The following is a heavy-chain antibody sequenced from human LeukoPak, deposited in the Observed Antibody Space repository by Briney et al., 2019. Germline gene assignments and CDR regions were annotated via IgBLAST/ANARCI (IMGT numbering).Heavy chain of an antibody. CDR3: ARETFDYYGSGSYSDY. J-gene: IGHJ4*02. CDR1: GGSISSYY. V-gene: IGHV4-4*07. D-gene: IGHD3-10*01. Sequence: SETLSLTCTVSGGSISSYYWSWIRQPAGKGLEWTGRIYTSGSTNYNPSLKSRVTMSVDTSKNQFSLKLSSVTAADTAVYYCARETFDYYGSGSYSDYWGQGTLVTVSS. CDR2: IYTSGST.